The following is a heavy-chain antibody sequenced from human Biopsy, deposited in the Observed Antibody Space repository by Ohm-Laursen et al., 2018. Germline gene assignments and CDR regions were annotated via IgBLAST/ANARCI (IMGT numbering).Heavy chain of an antibody. CDR1: GYTFTSYD. V-gene: IGHV1-8*01. J-gene: IGHJ5*02. D-gene: IGHD1-7*01. Sequence: VKVSCKASGYTFTSYDITWVRQASGQGPEWIGWLNPVSGNSNFGQKFRGRVTVTSDTSISTACMELSGLTSDDTATYYCGRAVRNQLLTDPWGQGTLVTVTS. CDR2: LNPVSGNS. CDR3: GRAVRNQLLTDP.